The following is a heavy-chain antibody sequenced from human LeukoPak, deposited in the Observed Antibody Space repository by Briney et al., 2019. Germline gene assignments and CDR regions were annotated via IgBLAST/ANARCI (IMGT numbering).Heavy chain of an antibody. CDR2: IKAGNGDT. V-gene: IGHV1-3*01. D-gene: IGHD2-21*01. CDR3: ARDDCGATCYPGGY. Sequence: ASVKVSCKASGYTFTNHVVHWVRQAPGQRPEWMGWIKAGNGDTKYSPNFQGRVTITRDTSASTAYMELSSLTSEDTALYYCARDDCGATCYPGGYWGQGTLVTVSS. J-gene: IGHJ4*02. CDR1: GYTFTNHV.